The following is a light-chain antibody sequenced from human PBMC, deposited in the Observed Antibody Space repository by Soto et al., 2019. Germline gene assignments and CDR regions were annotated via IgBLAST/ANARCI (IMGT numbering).Light chain of an antibody. CDR1: QHISTY. Sequence: AAGDRVTISCRSSQHISTYLNWYQHKPGKAPKLLVYAASTLQSGVPSRFSGSGSGTDFRLTISSLQPEDFATYYCQQSSTIPRTFGQGTKVDLK. CDR3: QQSSTIPRT. CDR2: AAS. V-gene: IGKV1-39*01. J-gene: IGKJ1*01.